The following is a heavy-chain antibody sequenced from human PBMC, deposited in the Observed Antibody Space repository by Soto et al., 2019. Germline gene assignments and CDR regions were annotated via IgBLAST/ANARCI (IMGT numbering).Heavy chain of an antibody. V-gene: IGHV4-39*01. Sequence: SETLSLTGTLSAGSSSRSNYYWGWIRHPPGRGLEWIGTMYYSGRTYYNRSLKSRVTTSLDTSKNQFSLKLSAVTATDTALYLCACQGNTVPTGYYYGIEVWRKGTTVTVSS. J-gene: IGHJ6*04. CDR2: MYYSGRT. D-gene: IGHD2-2*03. CDR1: AGSSSRSNYY. CDR3: ACQGNTVPTGYYYGIEV.